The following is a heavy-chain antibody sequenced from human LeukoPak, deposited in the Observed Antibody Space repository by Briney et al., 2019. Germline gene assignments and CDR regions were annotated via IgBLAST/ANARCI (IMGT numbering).Heavy chain of an antibody. D-gene: IGHD3-10*01. J-gene: IGHJ4*02. CDR3: ARGYYYVDY. Sequence: GGSLRLSCAASGFTFSSYGMSWVRQAPGKGLEWVAVVSTAGTVKYYADSMKGRFTVSRDNSKNTLYLQMNSLRAEDTAVYYCARGYYYVDYWGQGTLVTVSS. CDR2: VSTAGTVK. CDR1: GFTFSSYG. V-gene: IGHV3-30*03.